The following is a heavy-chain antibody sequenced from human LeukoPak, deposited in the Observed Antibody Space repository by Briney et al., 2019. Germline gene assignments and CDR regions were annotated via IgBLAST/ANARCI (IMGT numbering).Heavy chain of an antibody. V-gene: IGHV4-59*12. J-gene: IGHJ5*02. CDR2: IYYSGST. CDR3: ARAGMDYYGSGSPNWFDP. Sequence: PSETLSLTCTVSGGSISSYYWSWIRQPPGKGLEWIGYIYYSGSTNYNPSLKSRVTMSVDTSKNQFSLKLSSVTAADTAVYYCARAGMDYYGSGSPNWFDPWGQGTLVTVSS. CDR1: GGSISSYY. D-gene: IGHD3-10*01.